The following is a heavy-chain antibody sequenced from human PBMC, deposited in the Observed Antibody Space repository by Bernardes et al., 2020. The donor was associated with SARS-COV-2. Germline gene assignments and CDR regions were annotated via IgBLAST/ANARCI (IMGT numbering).Heavy chain of an antibody. CDR1: GFTFSSYG. J-gene: IGHJ6*02. Sequence: GGSLRLSCAASGFTFSSYGMHWVRQAPGKGLEWVAVIWYDGSNKYYADSVKGRFTISRDNSKNTLYLQMNSLRAEDTAVYYCARDSDYYYYGMDVWGQGTTVTVSS. D-gene: IGHD6-19*01. V-gene: IGHV3-33*01. CDR2: IWYDGSNK. CDR3: ARDSDYYYYGMDV.